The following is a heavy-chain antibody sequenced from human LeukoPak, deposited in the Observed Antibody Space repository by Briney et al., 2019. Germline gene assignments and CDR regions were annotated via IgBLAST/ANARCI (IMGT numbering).Heavy chain of an antibody. CDR2: IYHSGST. J-gene: IGHJ3*02. D-gene: IGHD6-13*01. CDR1: GGPISSSNW. CDR3: AREVLLAAADPDAFDI. Sequence: SGTLSLTCAVSGGPISSSNWWSWVRQPPGKGLEWIGEIYHSGSTNYNPSLKSRVTISVDKSKNQFSLKLSSVTAADTAVYYCAREVLLAAADPDAFDIWGQGTMVTVSS. V-gene: IGHV4-4*02.